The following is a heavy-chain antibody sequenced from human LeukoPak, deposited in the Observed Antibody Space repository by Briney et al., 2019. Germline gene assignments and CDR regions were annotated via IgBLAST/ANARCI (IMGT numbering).Heavy chain of an antibody. V-gene: IGHV1-8*01. Sequence: ASVKVSCKASGYTFTSYDINWVRQATGQGLEWMGWMNPNSGNTGYAQKFQGRVTMTRNTSTSTAYMELSSLRSEDTAVYYCASACSGGSCLDYYYYMDVWGKGTTVTVSS. D-gene: IGHD2-15*01. CDR3: ASACSGGSCLDYYYYMDV. CDR2: MNPNSGNT. CDR1: GYTFTSYD. J-gene: IGHJ6*03.